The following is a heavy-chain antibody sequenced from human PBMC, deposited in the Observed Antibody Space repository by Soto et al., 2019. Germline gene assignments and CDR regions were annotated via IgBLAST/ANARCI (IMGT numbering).Heavy chain of an antibody. CDR1: GASISGFY. D-gene: IGHD1-1*01. Sequence: SETLSLACTVSGASISGFYWSWIRKSAGKGLEWIGRIYATGTTDYNPSLKSRVMMSVDTSKKQFSLKLRSVTAADAAVYYCVRDGTKTLRDWFDSWGQGISVTVSS. CDR2: IYATGTT. V-gene: IGHV4-4*07. CDR3: VRDGTKTLRDWFDS. J-gene: IGHJ5*01.